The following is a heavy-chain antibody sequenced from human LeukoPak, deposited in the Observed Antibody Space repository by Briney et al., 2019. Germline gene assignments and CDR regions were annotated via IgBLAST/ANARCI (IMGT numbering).Heavy chain of an antibody. V-gene: IGHV4-59*11. J-gene: IGHJ3*01. D-gene: IGHD5-24*01. CDR3: ARDGTIANGFDV. CDR2: IYYSGST. Sequence: SETLSLTCTVSGASINGHYWSWVRQPPGKGLEWIGHIYYSGSTTSNPSLKNRVTMSVDTSKNQFSLNLSSVTAADTAVYYCARDGTIANGFDVWGQGTMVTVSS. CDR1: GASINGHY.